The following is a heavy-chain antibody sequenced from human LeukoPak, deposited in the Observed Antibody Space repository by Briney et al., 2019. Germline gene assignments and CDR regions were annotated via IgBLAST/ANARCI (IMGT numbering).Heavy chain of an antibody. J-gene: IGHJ6*02. CDR2: INHSGST. CDR1: GGSFSGYY. CDR3: ARGHAGITIFGPPRIYGMDV. D-gene: IGHD3-3*01. Sequence: SETLSLTCAVYGGSFSGYYWSWIRQPPGKGLEWIGEINHSGSTNYNPSLKSRVTISVDTSKNQFSLKLSSVTAADTAVYYCARGHAGITIFGPPRIYGMDVWGQGATVTVSS. V-gene: IGHV4-34*01.